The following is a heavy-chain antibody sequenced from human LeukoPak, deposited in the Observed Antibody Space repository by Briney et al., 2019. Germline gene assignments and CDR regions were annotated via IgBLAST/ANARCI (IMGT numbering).Heavy chain of an antibody. CDR3: ARDKGYYDSSGYPPPFDY. J-gene: IGHJ4*02. Sequence: GASVKVSCKASGYTFTSYGISWVRQAPGQGLEWMGWISAYNGNTNYAQKLQGRVTMTTDTSTGTAYMELRSLRSDDTAVYYCARDKGYYDSSGYPPPFDYWGREPWSPSPQ. CDR1: GYTFTSYG. V-gene: IGHV1-18*01. CDR2: ISAYNGNT. D-gene: IGHD3-22*01.